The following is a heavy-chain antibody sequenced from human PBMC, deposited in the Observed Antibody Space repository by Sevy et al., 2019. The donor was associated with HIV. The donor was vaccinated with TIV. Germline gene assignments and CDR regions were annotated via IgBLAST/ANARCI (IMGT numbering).Heavy chain of an antibody. Sequence: SETLSLTCAVYGGSFSGYYWSWIRQPPGKGLEWIGEINQSGSTNYNPSLKSRVTISVDTSKNQFSLKLSSVTAADTAVYYCARGSSSGHGYWAQGTLVTVSS. CDR1: GGSFSGYY. V-gene: IGHV4-34*01. CDR3: ARGSSSGHGY. CDR2: INQSGST. D-gene: IGHD6-6*01. J-gene: IGHJ4*02.